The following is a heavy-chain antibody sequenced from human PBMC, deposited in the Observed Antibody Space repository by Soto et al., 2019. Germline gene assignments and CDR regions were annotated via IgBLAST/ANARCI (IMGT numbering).Heavy chain of an antibody. V-gene: IGHV1-69*12. D-gene: IGHD3-22*01. Sequence: QVQLVQSGAEVKKPGSSVKVSCKASGGTFSSYAISWVRQSPGHWLELMGGIIPIFGTANYAQKFQGRVTITADESTSTAYMELSSLRSEDTAVYYCARDIYDSSGYSTSYYFDFWGQGTLVTASS. CDR2: IIPIFGTA. CDR1: GGTFSSYA. CDR3: ARDIYDSSGYSTSYYFDF. J-gene: IGHJ4*02.